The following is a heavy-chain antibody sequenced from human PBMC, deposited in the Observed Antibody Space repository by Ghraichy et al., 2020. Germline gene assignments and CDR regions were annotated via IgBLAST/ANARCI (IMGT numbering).Heavy chain of an antibody. Sequence: GGSLRLSCAASGFTFRSYEMNWVRQAPGKGLEWVAYISSGGTTIYNPDSVKGRFTLSRDNAKNSLYLQMNSLRAEDTAIYYCARDAGDRSGYYDFHVGAFDIWGQGAMVTVS. D-gene: IGHD3-22*01. CDR3: ARDAGDRSGYYDFHVGAFDI. J-gene: IGHJ3*02. CDR1: GFTFRSYE. CDR2: ISSGGTTI. V-gene: IGHV3-48*03.